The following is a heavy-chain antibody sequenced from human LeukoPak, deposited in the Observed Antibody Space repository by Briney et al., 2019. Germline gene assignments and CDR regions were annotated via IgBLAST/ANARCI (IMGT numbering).Heavy chain of an antibody. CDR2: INPSGGST. J-gene: IGHJ4*02. V-gene: IGHV1-46*01. CDR1: GYTFTSYY. CDR3: ARSTVATYYFDY. Sequence: ASVKVSCKASGYTFTSYYMHWVRQAPGQGLEWMEIINPSGGSTSYAQKFQGRVTMTRDTSTSTVYMELSSLRSEDTAVYYCARSTVATYYFDYWGQGTLVTVSS. D-gene: IGHD4-23*01.